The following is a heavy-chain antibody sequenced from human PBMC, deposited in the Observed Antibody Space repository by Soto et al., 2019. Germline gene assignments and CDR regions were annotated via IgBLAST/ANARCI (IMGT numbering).Heavy chain of an antibody. Sequence: QVQLQESGPGLEKPSETLSLTCTVSGGSISSYYWSWIRQPPGKGLEWIGYMYYSGSTNYNPSLKSRVTISVDTSKNQLSLKLSSVTAADTAVYYCARLRYSSGWYPFDYWGQGTLVTVSS. CDR1: GGSISSYY. V-gene: IGHV4-59*08. CDR2: MYYSGST. CDR3: ARLRYSSGWYPFDY. D-gene: IGHD6-19*01. J-gene: IGHJ4*02.